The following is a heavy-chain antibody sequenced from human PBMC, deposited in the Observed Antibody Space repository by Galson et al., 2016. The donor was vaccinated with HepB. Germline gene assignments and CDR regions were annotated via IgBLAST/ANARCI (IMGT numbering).Heavy chain of an antibody. D-gene: IGHD6-19*01. CDR3: ARALGSSGWYDY. V-gene: IGHV5-51*01. CDR1: GDSFAHYW. J-gene: IGHJ4*02. Sequence: QSGAEVKKPGESLKISCQYFGDSFAHYWIGWVRRMPGKGLEWMGIIFCDDSDTRYSPSFQGQVTISADKSISTAYLQWSSLKASDTAMYYCARALGSSGWYDYWGQGTLVTVSS. CDR2: IFCDDSDT.